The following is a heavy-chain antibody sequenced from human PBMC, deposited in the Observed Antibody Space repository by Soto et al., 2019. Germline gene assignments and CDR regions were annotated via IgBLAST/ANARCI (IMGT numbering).Heavy chain of an antibody. Sequence: EAQLVESGGGLVQPGGSLRLSCAASGFSVSSTYMGGVRQAPGKGLEWVSVIYISGSTRYADSLRGRFTTSRQNSENTLFLQLMSLRHEDTAVYYCVRGLWFGQLYADLWGQGTMVTVSS. CDR3: VRGLWFGQLYADL. CDR2: IYISGST. CDR1: GFSVSSTY. D-gene: IGHD3-10*01. J-gene: IGHJ5*02. V-gene: IGHV3-53*04.